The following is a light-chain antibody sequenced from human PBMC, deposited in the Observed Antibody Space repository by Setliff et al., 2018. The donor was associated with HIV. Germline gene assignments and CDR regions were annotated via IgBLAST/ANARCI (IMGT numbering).Light chain of an antibody. CDR3: SSFAGRLHV. CDR1: SSDVGSYNF. Sequence: QSALAQPRSVSGSPGQSVTIPCTGTSSDVGSYNFVTWYQQHPGKVPKLIIYDVTRRPSGVPDRFSGSRSGNTASLTISGLQAEDEADYYCSSFAGRLHVFGTGT. V-gene: IGLV2-11*01. CDR2: DVT. J-gene: IGLJ1*01.